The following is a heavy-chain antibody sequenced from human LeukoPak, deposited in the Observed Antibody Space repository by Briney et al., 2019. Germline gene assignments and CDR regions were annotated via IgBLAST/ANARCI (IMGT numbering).Heavy chain of an antibody. CDR2: ISSSGSTI. Sequence: GGSLRLSCAASGFTFSSYEMNWVRQAPGKGLEWVSYISSSGSTIYYADSVKGRFTISRDIAKNSLYLQMNSLRAEDTAVYYCARYGYYDSTSPTFDYWGQGTLVTVSS. D-gene: IGHD3-22*01. V-gene: IGHV3-48*03. CDR3: ARYGYYDSTSPTFDY. CDR1: GFTFSSYE. J-gene: IGHJ4*02.